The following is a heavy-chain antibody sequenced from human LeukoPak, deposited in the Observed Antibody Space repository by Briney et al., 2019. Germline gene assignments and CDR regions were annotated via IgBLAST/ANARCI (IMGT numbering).Heavy chain of an antibody. CDR1: GFTFSSYA. CDR2: ISYDGSNK. Sequence: GRSLRLSCAASGFTFSSYAMHWVRQAPGKGLEWVAVISYDGSNKYYADSVKGRFTISRDNSKNTLYLQMNSLRAEDTAVYYCASSYGDYGPRAAFDIWGQGTMVTVSS. D-gene: IGHD4-17*01. J-gene: IGHJ3*02. CDR3: ASSYGDYGPRAAFDI. V-gene: IGHV3-30*04.